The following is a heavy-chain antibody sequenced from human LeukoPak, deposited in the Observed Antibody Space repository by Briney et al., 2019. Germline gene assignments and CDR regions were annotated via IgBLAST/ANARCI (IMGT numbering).Heavy chain of an antibody. CDR3: ARDLGGPERYYYYGMDV. Sequence: PGGSLRLSCAASGFTFSSYWMSWVRQAPGKGLEWVANIKQDGSEKYYVDSMKGRFTISRDNAKNSLYLQMNSLRAEDTAVYYCARDLGGPERYYYYGMDVWGQGTTVTVSS. CDR1: GFTFSSYW. J-gene: IGHJ6*02. V-gene: IGHV3-7*01. D-gene: IGHD1-1*01. CDR2: IKQDGSEK.